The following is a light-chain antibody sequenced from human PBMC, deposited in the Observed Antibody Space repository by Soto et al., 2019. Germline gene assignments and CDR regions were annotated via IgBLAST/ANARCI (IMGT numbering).Light chain of an antibody. V-gene: IGLV2-14*01. Sequence: QSALTQPASVSGSPGQSITISCTGTSSDVGDYDYVSWYQQHPGKAPKLMIYEVRNRPSGVSIRFSGSKSGNTASLAISGLQAEDEANYYCSSYTNSNTWVFGGGTKLTVL. CDR3: SSYTNSNTWV. J-gene: IGLJ3*02. CDR1: SSDVGDYDY. CDR2: EVR.